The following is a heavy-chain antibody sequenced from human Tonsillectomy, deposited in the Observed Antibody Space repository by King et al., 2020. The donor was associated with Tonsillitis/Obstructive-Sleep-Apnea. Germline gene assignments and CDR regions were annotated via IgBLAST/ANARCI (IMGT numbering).Heavy chain of an antibody. Sequence: QLVQSGGGLVQPGGSLRLSCAASGFTFSSYSMNWVRQAPGKGLEWVSYISSSSSTLYYADSVKGRFTKSRDNAKNSLYLQMNSLRDEETAVYYCARDKVPAANFDYWGQGTLVTVSS. CDR1: GFTFSSYS. J-gene: IGHJ4*02. CDR3: ARDKVPAANFDY. CDR2: ISSSSSTL. D-gene: IGHD2-2*01. V-gene: IGHV3-48*02.